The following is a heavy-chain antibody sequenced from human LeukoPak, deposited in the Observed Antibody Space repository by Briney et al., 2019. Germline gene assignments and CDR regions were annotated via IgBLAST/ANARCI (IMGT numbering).Heavy chain of an antibody. CDR1: GGSISSYY. Sequence: SETLSLTCTVSGGSISSYYWSWIRQPPGKGLEWIGDIHYCGSTNYNPSLKSRVTISVDTSKNQFSLNLSSVTAADTAVYYCARFGPNWYFDLWGRGTLVTVSS. CDR3: ARFGPNWYFDL. CDR2: IHYCGST. V-gene: IGHV4-59*01. J-gene: IGHJ2*01. D-gene: IGHD3-16*01.